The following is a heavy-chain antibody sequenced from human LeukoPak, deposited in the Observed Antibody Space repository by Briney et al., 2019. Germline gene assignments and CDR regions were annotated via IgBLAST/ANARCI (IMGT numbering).Heavy chain of an antibody. CDR3: ARGLCSSTSCTYYYYMDV. CDR2: IYHSGST. D-gene: IGHD2-2*01. J-gene: IGHJ6*03. CDR1: GYSISSGYY. V-gene: IGHV4-38-2*02. Sequence: SETLSLTCTVSGYSISSGYYWGYIRQPPGKGLEWIGSIYHSGSTYYNPSLKSRVTISVDTSKNQFSLKLSSVTAADTAVYYCARGLCSSTSCTYYYYMDVWGKGTTVTVSS.